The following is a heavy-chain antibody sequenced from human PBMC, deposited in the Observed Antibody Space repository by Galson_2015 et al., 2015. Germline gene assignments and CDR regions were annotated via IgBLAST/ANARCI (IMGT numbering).Heavy chain of an antibody. CDR2: IKSKTDGGTT. Sequence: SLRLSCAASGFTFSNAWMSWVRQAPGKGLEWVGRIKSKTDGGTTDYAAPVKGRFTISRDDSKNTLYLQMNSLKTEDTAVYYCTTADYGGKESSWWFDPWGQGTLVTVSS. CDR3: TTADYGGKESSWWFDP. V-gene: IGHV3-15*01. D-gene: IGHD4-23*01. CDR1: GFTFSNAW. J-gene: IGHJ5*02.